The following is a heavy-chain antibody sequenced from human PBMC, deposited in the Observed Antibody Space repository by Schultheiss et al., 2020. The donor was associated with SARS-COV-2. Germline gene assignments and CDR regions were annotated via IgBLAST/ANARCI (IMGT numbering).Heavy chain of an antibody. CDR1: GFTFSSYA. V-gene: IGHV3-30-3*01. CDR3: AIAAADFDY. CDR2: ISYDGSNK. Sequence: GGSLRLSCAASGFTFSSYAMHWVRQAPGKGLEWVAVISYDGSNKYYADSVKGRFTISRDNAKNTLYLQVNSLRAEDTAVYYCAIAAADFDYWGQGTLVTVSS. D-gene: IGHD6-25*01. J-gene: IGHJ4*02.